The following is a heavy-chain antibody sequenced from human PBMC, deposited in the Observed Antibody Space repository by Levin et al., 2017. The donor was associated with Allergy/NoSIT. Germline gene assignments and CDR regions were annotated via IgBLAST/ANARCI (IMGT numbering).Heavy chain of an antibody. J-gene: IGHJ6*02. D-gene: IGHD2-15*01. CDR1: GFTFRSYP. CDR2: ISNDGGNK. V-gene: IGHV3-30*04. Sequence: GGSLRLSCADSGFTFRSYPMHWVRQAPGKGLEWVAVISNDGGNKYYADSVKGRFTISRDNSKNTLYLQMNTLRPEDTAVYFCARGGGGSGPDYFCYYGMDVWGQGTTVTVSS. CDR3: ARGGGGSGPDYFCYYGMDV.